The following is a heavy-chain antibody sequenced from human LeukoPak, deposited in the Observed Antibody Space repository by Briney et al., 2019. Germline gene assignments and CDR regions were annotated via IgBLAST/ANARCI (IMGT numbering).Heavy chain of an antibody. J-gene: IGHJ4*02. CDR1: GYTFTGHY. CDR3: AREYSSTWYPFDY. V-gene: IGHV1-2*02. D-gene: IGHD6-13*01. CDR2: INPNSGGT. Sequence: ASVKVSCKASGYTFTGHYMHWVRQSPGQGLEWMGWINPNSGGTNYAQKFQGRVTMTRDTSISTAYMELDRLSSDDTAVYFCAREYSSTWYPFDYWGQGTLVTASS.